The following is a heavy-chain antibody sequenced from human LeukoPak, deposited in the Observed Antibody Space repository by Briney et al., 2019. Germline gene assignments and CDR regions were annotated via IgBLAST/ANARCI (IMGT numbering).Heavy chain of an antibody. CDR1: GDSSSSGYY. V-gene: IGHV4-38-2*02. J-gene: IGHJ4*02. Sequence: SETLSLTCTVSGDSSSSGYYWGWIRQPPGKELEWIGSIYHSGSTYYNPSLKSRVTISVDTSKNQFSLKLSSVTAADTAVYYCVRAAYCGGDCSNYFDYWGQGTLVTVSS. D-gene: IGHD2-21*02. CDR3: VRAAYCGGDCSNYFDY. CDR2: IYHSGST.